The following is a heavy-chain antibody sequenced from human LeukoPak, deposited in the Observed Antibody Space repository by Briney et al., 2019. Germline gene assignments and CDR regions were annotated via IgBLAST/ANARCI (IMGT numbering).Heavy chain of an antibody. Sequence: SETLSLTCTVSGGSISSYYWSWIRQPPGKGLEWIGYIYYSGSTNYNPSLKRRVTISLDTSKNQYSLKLSSVTAADTAVYYCARFVRGTYYFDYWGQGTLVTVSS. CDR2: IYYSGST. V-gene: IGHV4-59*08. D-gene: IGHD3-16*01. CDR3: ARFVRGTYYFDY. CDR1: GGSISSYY. J-gene: IGHJ4*02.